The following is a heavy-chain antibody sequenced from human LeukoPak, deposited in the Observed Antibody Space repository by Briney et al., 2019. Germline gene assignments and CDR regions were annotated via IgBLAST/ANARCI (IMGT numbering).Heavy chain of an antibody. D-gene: IGHD6-19*01. CDR3: AKGIMSGWSFDY. CDR1: GFTFSSYG. Sequence: PGGSLRLSCAASGFTFSSYGMHWARQAPGKGLEWVAVISYDGSNKYYADSVKGRFTISRDNSENTLYLQMNSLRAEDTAVYYCAKGIMSGWSFDYWGQGTLVTVSS. J-gene: IGHJ4*02. CDR2: ISYDGSNK. V-gene: IGHV3-30*18.